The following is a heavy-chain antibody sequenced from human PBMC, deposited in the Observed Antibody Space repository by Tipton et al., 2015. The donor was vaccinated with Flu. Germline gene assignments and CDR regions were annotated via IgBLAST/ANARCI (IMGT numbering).Heavy chain of an antibody. CDR3: ARGGDYGDSLGAYYYMDV. CDR1: GYTFTGYY. Sequence: QSGPEVKKPGASVKVSCKASGYTFTGYYMHWVRQAPGQGLEWMGWMNPNSGNTGYAQKFQGRVSMTRNTSISTAYMELSSLRSEDSAMYYCARGGDYGDSLGAYYYMDVWGKGTAVTVSS. CDR2: MNPNSGNT. J-gene: IGHJ6*03. V-gene: IGHV1-8*02. D-gene: IGHD4-17*01.